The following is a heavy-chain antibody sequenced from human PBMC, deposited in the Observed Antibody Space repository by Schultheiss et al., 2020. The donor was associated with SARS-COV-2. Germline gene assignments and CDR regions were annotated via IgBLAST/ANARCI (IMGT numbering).Heavy chain of an antibody. Sequence: SETLSLTCTVSGGSISSYYWSWIRQPPGKGLEWIGTIYYSGSTYYNPSLKSRVTISVDTSKNQFSLKLSSVTAADTAVYYCASLVERWATDYWGQGTLVTVSS. D-gene: IGHD4-23*01. J-gene: IGHJ4*02. CDR3: ASLVERWATDY. CDR1: GGSISSYY. CDR2: IYYSGST. V-gene: IGHV4-59*04.